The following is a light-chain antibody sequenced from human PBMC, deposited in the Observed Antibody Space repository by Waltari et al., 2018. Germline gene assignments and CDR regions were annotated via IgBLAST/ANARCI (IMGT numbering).Light chain of an antibody. CDR3: QQSDSVPRT. CDR2: AAS. Sequence: DIQMTQSPSSLSASVGDRVTITCRASQRIDNYVNWYQQRPGKAPKLLIFAASRLQSGVPARFSGSGSWTEFTLSISTLQPEDFATYFCQQSDSVPRTFGQGTRVEI. V-gene: IGKV1-39*01. CDR1: QRIDNY. J-gene: IGKJ1*01.